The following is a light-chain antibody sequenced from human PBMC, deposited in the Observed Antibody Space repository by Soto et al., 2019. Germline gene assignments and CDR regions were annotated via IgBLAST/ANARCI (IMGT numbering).Light chain of an antibody. CDR1: SSDVGGYNY. CDR3: CSYAGSSTFYV. Sequence: SVLTQPASVSGSPGQSITISCTGTSSDVGGYNYVSWYQQHPGKAPKLMIYEVSNRPSGVSNRFSGSKSGNTASLTISGLQAEDEADYYCCSYAGSSTFYVFGTGTKVTVL. J-gene: IGLJ1*01. CDR2: EVS. V-gene: IGLV2-23*02.